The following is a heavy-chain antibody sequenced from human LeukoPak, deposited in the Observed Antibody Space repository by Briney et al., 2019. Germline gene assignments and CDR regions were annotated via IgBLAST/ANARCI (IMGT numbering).Heavy chain of an antibody. V-gene: IGHV3-23*01. CDR3: AKDVRATYFDY. J-gene: IGHJ4*02. CDR1: GFTFSTYA. CDR2: ISATGDIT. Sequence: PGGSLRLSCAASGFTFSTYAMSWVRQAPGKGLEWVSIISATGDITHYADSVKGRFTISRDNAKNTLYLQMNSLRAEDTAVYYCAKDVRATYFDYWGQGTPVTVSS.